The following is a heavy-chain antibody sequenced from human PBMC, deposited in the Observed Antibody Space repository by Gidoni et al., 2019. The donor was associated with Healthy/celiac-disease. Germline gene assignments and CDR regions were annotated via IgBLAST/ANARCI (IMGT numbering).Heavy chain of an antibody. CDR3: ASYDFPMDV. D-gene: IGHD3-3*01. CDR2: IIPSFCTA. J-gene: IGHJ6*02. Sequence: QVQLVQSGAAAQTPGSSVKVSCTASGGTFSSSAISWVRQAPGQGLECMGGIIPSFCTATYAQKFQGRVTITADESTSKAYMELSSLRSEDTAVYYCASYDFPMDVWGQGTTVNVSS. V-gene: IGHV1-69*01. CDR1: GGTFSSSA.